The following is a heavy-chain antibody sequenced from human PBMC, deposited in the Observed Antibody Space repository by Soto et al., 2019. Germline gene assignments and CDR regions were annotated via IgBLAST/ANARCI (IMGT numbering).Heavy chain of an antibody. J-gene: IGHJ4*02. CDR2: VKSKADGGTA. V-gene: IGHV3-15*07. D-gene: IGHD3-3*01. Sequence: EVQLVESGGGLVQPVGSLRLSCAASGFSITNTWIHWVRQAPGKGLEWVGRVKSKADGGTADYAAPVKGRFTVSRDDSKNTQYLQMNSLKMEDTAVYYCNSYPDFWGGHTPLWGQGTLVTVSS. CDR3: NSYPDFWGGHTPL. CDR1: GFSITNTW.